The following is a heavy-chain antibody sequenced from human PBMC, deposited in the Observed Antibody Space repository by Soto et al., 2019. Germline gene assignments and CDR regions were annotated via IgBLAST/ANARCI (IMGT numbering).Heavy chain of an antibody. CDR1: GGTFSSYA. D-gene: IGHD2-15*01. Sequence: SVKVSCKASGGTFSSYAISWVRQAPGQGLEWMGGIIPIFGTANYAQKFQGRVTITADESTSTAYMGLSSLRSEDTAVYYCARESRYCSGGSCYFLPGIDYWGQGTLVTVSS. V-gene: IGHV1-69*13. CDR2: IIPIFGTA. J-gene: IGHJ4*02. CDR3: ARESRYCSGGSCYFLPGIDY.